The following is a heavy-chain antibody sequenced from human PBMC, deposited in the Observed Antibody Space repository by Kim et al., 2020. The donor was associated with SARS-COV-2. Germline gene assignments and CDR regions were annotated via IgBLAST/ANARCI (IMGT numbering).Heavy chain of an antibody. V-gene: IGHV4-39*01. D-gene: IGHD3-10*01. CDR1: GASIRSGTYY. CDR3: AGQVVKLKFGELPNY. J-gene: IGHJ4*02. CDR2: IYYTGST. Sequence: SETLSLTCTVSGASIRSGTYYWGWIGQPPGKGLDWIGSIYYTGSTYYNPYLKSRVTISVDTSKNQFSLKLTSVTAADTAVYYCAGQVVKLKFGELPNYWGQGTLVTVSA.